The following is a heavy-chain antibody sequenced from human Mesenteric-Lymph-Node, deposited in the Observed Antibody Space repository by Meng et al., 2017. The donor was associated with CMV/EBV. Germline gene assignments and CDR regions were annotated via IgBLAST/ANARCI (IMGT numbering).Heavy chain of an antibody. Sequence: SETLSLTCTVSGGSVSSGSYYWSWIRQPPGKGLEWLGYIHYSESTKYNPSLESRVTMSLDRSRNQFSLRLSSVTAADTAVYFCVRGVSPTEWPLEKWGQGTLVTVSS. CDR2: IHYSEST. CDR1: GGSVSSGSYY. J-gene: IGHJ4*02. V-gene: IGHV4-61*01. D-gene: IGHD3-3*01. CDR3: VRGVSPTEWPLEK.